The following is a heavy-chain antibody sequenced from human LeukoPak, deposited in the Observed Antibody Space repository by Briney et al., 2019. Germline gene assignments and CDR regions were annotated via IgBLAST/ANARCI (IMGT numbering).Heavy chain of an antibody. D-gene: IGHD5-18*01. CDR1: GFTFSSYG. V-gene: IGHV3-30*18. Sequence: GRSLRLPCAASGFTFSSYGMHWVRQAPGKGLEWVAVISYDGSNKYYADSVKGRFTISRDNSKNTLYLQMNSLRAEDTAVYYCAKDSGGYTYVFDYWGQGTLVTVSS. J-gene: IGHJ4*02. CDR3: AKDSGGYTYVFDY. CDR2: ISYDGSNK.